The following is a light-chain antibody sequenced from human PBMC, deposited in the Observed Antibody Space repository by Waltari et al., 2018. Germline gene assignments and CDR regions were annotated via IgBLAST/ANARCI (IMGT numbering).Light chain of an antibody. CDR1: RSHVGGYNY. CDR3: CSYAGSYTSYV. CDR2: DVS. Sequence: QSALTQPRSVSGSPGQSVTIPCTGTRSHVGGYNYVSWYQQHPGKAPKLMIYDVSKRPSGVPDRFSGSKSGNTASLTISGLQAEDEVDYYCCSYAGSYTSYVFGTGTKVTVL. V-gene: IGLV2-11*01. J-gene: IGLJ1*01.